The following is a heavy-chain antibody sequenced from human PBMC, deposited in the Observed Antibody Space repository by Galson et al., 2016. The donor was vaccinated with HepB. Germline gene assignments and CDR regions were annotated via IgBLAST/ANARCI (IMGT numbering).Heavy chain of an antibody. J-gene: IGHJ3*02. Sequence: SVKVSCKASGYTLTSYGISWVRQAPGQGLEWMGWISAYYGNTNYAQKLQGRVTMTTDTSTSTAYMELRSLRSDDPAVYYCARIASFNWKDDRDFDAFDIWAQGTMVTVSS. CDR3: ARIASFNWKDDRDFDAFDI. D-gene: IGHD1-1*01. V-gene: IGHV1-18*01. CDR2: ISAYYGNT. CDR1: GYTLTSYG.